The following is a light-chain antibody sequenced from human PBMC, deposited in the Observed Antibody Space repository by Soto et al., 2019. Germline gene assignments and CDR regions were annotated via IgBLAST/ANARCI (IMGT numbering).Light chain of an antibody. V-gene: IGKV1-9*01. CDR3: KHYNLGPPIT. Sequence: IPLTQSPSSLSASVGDRVTITCRASQGISSYLAWYQQKPGKAPKLLIYAASTLQSGVPSRFSGSGSGTDFTLTLVSLHPEDFATYYCKHYNLGPPITFGQGTRLEIK. CDR1: QGISSY. CDR2: AAS. J-gene: IGKJ5*01.